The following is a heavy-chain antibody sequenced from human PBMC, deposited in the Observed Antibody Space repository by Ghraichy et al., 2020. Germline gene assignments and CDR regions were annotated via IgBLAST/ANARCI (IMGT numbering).Heavy chain of an antibody. J-gene: IGHJ4*02. Sequence: GESLNISCAASGFPFRSYAMTWVRQAPGKGLEWVSAISGSGGSTYYADSVKGRFTISRDNSKNTLYLQMNSLRAEDTAVYYCAKEMYGSSSFDYWGQGTLVTVSS. V-gene: IGHV3-23*01. D-gene: IGHD6-13*01. CDR2: ISGSGGST. CDR1: GFPFRSYA. CDR3: AKEMYGSSSFDY.